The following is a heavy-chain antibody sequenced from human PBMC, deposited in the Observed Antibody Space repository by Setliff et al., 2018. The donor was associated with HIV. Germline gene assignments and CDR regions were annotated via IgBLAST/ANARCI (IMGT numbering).Heavy chain of an antibody. CDR3: ARSTYYYGSGSYYEDAFDI. CDR1: GGTFSSYA. Sequence: GASVKVSCKASGGTFSSYAMHWVRQAPGQRLEWMGWINAGNGNTKYSQKFQGRVTITRDTSASTAYTELSSLRSEDTAVYYCARSTYYYGSGSYYEDAFDIWGQGTMVTVSS. CDR2: INAGNGNT. J-gene: IGHJ3*02. V-gene: IGHV1-3*01. D-gene: IGHD3-10*01.